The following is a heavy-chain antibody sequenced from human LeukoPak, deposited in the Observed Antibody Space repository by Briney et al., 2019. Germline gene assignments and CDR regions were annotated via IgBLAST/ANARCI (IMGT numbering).Heavy chain of an antibody. CDR1: GFTFSDYY. D-gene: IGHD3-10*01. J-gene: IGHJ4*02. V-gene: IGHV3-11*05. CDR2: ISSSSSYT. CDR3: ARDRESRGYYDY. Sequence: GGSLRLSCAASGFTFSDYYMSWIRQAPGKGLEWVSYISSSSSYTNYADSVKGRFTISRDNAKNSLYLQMNSLRAEDTAVYYCARDRESRGYYDYWGQGTLVTVSS.